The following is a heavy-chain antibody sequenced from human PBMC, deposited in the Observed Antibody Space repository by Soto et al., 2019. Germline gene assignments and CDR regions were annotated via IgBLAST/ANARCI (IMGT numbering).Heavy chain of an antibody. V-gene: IGHV1-69*01. CDR1: GCTVSSYR. J-gene: IGHJ4*02. CDR3: ARDSGAKLSSS. CDR2: IVPIYRTA. Sequence: ASVKVSCKGSGCTVSSYRINCVRQAPGQVLEWVGGIVPIYRTADYAQKFQGRVTITADESARPAYMELRSLKSQDTAVYYCARDSGAKLSSSWGQGTLVPVSS. D-gene: IGHD6-13*01.